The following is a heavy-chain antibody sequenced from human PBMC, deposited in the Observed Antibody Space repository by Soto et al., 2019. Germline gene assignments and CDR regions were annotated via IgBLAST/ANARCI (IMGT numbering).Heavy chain of an antibody. D-gene: IGHD3-10*01. J-gene: IGHJ4*02. CDR3: ARAGEAFDY. V-gene: IGHV3-33*01. CDR1: GFTFSSYG. CDR2: IWYDGSNK. Sequence: QVQLVESGGGVVQPGRSLRLSCAASGFTFSSYGMHWVRQAPGKGLEWVAVIWYDGSNKYYADSVKGRFTISRDNSKNTLYLPMNSLRAEDTAVYYCARAGEAFDYWGQGTLVTVSS.